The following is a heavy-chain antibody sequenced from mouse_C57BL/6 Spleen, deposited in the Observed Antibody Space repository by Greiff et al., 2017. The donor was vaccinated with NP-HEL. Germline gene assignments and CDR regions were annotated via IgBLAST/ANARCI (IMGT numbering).Heavy chain of an antibody. V-gene: IGHV5-4*01. CDR1: GFTFSSYA. D-gene: IGHD2-5*01. CDR3: AREDYYSNYWYFDV. CDR2: ISDGGSYT. Sequence: EVMLVESGGGLVKPGGSLKLSCAASGFTFSSYAMSWVRQTPEKRLEWVATISDGGSYTYYPDNVKGRFTISRDNAKNNLYLQMSHLKSEDTAMYYCAREDYYSNYWYFDVWGTGTTVTVSS. J-gene: IGHJ1*03.